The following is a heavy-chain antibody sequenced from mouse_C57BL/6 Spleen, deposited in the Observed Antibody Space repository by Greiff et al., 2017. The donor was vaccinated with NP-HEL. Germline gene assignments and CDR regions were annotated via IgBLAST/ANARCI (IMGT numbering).Heavy chain of an antibody. V-gene: IGHV1-9*01. CDR1: GYTFTGYW. CDR2: ILPGSGST. Sequence: QVQLQQSGAELMKPGASVKLSCKATGYTFTGYWIEWVKQRPGHGLEWIGEILPGSGSTNYNEKFKGKATFTADTSSNTAYMQLSSLTTEDSAIYYCASAYYSSSYPSEDYFDYWGQGTTLTVSS. D-gene: IGHD2-5*01. J-gene: IGHJ2*01. CDR3: ASAYYSSSYPSEDYFDY.